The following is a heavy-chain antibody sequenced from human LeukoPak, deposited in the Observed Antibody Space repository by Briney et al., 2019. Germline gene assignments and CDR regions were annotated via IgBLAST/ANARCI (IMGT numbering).Heavy chain of an antibody. J-gene: IGHJ3*02. CDR3: ASDRVLGSFSDAFDI. CDR2: IIPIFGTV. V-gene: IGHV1-69*06. D-gene: IGHD1-26*01. CDR1: GYTFTFYD. Sequence: SVKLSCKASGYTFTFYDIQWVRQAPGQGLEWMGGIIPIFGTVNHAQKFQGRVTITADKSTSTAYMELSSLRSEDTAMYYCASDRVLGSFSDAFDIWGQGTMVTVSS.